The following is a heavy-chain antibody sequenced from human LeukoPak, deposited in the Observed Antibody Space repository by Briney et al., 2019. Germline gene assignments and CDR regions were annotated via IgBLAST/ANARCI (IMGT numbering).Heavy chain of an antibody. CDR3: ARGPPDGSGSYYPGDY. J-gene: IGHJ4*02. CDR2: ISGDGSST. D-gene: IGHD3-10*01. V-gene: IGHV3-74*01. CDR1: GFTFSSHW. Sequence: GGSLRLSCAASGFTFSSHWMHWVRQAPGKGLMWVSRISGDGSSTSFADSVKGRFTISRDNAENTLYLHMNSLRDEDTAVYFCARGPPDGSGSYYPGDYWGQGTLVTVSS.